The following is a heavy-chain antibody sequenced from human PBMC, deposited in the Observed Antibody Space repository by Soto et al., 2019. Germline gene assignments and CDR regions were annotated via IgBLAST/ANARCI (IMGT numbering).Heavy chain of an antibody. V-gene: IGHV4-34*01. Sequence: LPLTCAVYGGSFSGYYWSWIRQPPGKGLEWIGEINRSGSTNYNPSLKSRVTISVDTSKNQFSLKLSSVTAADTAVYYCAREGEYCSSTSCYEVFDYWGQGTLVTVSS. CDR3: AREGEYCSSTSCYEVFDY. D-gene: IGHD2-2*01. CDR1: GGSFSGYY. CDR2: INRSGST. J-gene: IGHJ4*02.